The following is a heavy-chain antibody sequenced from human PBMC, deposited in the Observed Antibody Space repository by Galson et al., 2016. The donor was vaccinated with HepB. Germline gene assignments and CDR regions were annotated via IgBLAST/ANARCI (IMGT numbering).Heavy chain of an antibody. Sequence: SLRLSCAASGFTFSTYAMHWVRQAPGKGLEWVAVISYDGSHKHYRDSVKGRFTISRDNSKNTLYLQMNSLRREDTAVYYCARPRRWPQYYYGLDVWGHGTMVTV. CDR2: ISYDGSHK. V-gene: IGHV3-30-3*01. CDR3: ARPRRWPQYYYGLDV. J-gene: IGHJ6*02. D-gene: IGHD5-24*01. CDR1: GFTFSTYA.